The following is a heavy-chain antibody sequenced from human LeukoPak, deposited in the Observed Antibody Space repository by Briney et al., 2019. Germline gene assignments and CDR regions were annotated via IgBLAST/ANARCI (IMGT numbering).Heavy chain of an antibody. CDR3: ARSDEYGWGSDWTTPFDAFDI. CDR2: IYYGGDT. CDR1: GGSISSSSYY. V-gene: IGHV4-39*07. D-gene: IGHD3-10*01. Sequence: PSETLSLTCTVSGGSISSSSYYWGWIRQPPGKGLEWIGSIYYGGDTYYNPSLKSRVTISVDTSKNQFSLKLSSVTAADTAVYKCARSDEYGWGSDWTTPFDAFDIWGQGTMVTVSS. J-gene: IGHJ3*02.